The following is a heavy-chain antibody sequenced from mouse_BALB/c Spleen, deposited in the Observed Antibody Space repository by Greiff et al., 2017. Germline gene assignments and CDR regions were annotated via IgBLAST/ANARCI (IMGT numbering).Heavy chain of an antibody. J-gene: IGHJ4*01. CDR2: ISYSGST. D-gene: IGHD2-12*01. Sequence: EVLLVESGPGLVKPSQSLSLTCTVTGYSITSDYAWNWIRQFPGNKLEWMGYISYSGSTSYNPSLKSRISITRDTSKNQFFLQLNSVTTEDTATYYCARKSLPNYAMDYWGQGTSVTVSS. V-gene: IGHV3-2*02. CDR1: GYSITSDYA. CDR3: ARKSLPNYAMDY.